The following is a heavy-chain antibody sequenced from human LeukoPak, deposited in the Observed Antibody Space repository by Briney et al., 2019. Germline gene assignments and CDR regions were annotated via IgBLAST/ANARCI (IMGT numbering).Heavy chain of an antibody. V-gene: IGHV1-2*02. CDR3: ARDVWVRSGYFDY. CDR2: INPNSGGT. CDR1: GYTFTSYY. J-gene: IGHJ4*02. D-gene: IGHD3-16*01. Sequence: ASVKVSCKASGYTFTSYYMHWVRQAPGQGLEWMGWINPNSGGTNYAQKFQGRVTMTRDTSISTAYMELSRLRSDDTAVYYCARDVWVRSGYFDYWGQGTLVTVSS.